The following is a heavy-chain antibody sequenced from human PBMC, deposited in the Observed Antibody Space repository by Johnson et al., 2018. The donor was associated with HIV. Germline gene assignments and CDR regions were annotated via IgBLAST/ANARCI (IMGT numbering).Heavy chain of an antibody. CDR3: TTGLIVVIPIGAFDV. CDR2: IKSKSDGGTT. D-gene: IGHD3-16*01. V-gene: IGHV3-15*01. CDR1: GFTFSSYG. J-gene: IGHJ3*01. Sequence: VQLVESGGGVVQPGGSLRLSCAASGFTFSSYGMHWVRQAPGKGLEWVARIKSKSDGGTTDYAAPVKGRFTISRDDSKNTLYLQMNSLKTEDTAGYYCTTGLIVVIPIGAFDVWGQGTTVT.